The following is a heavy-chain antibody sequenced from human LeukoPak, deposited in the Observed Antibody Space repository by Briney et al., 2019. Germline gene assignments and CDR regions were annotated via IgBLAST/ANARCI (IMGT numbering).Heavy chain of an antibody. CDR1: GYIFTSYV. V-gene: IGHV7-4-1*02. CDR3: ARGDYETHGYQTR. J-gene: IGHJ4*02. CDR2: INTNTGNP. D-gene: IGHD3-22*01. Sequence: ASVEVSCKASGYIFTSYVLHWARQAPGQGLEWMGWINTNTGNPTYAQGFTGRFVFSLDTSVSTAYLQISSLKADDTAMYYCARGDYETHGYQTRWGQGTLVTVSS.